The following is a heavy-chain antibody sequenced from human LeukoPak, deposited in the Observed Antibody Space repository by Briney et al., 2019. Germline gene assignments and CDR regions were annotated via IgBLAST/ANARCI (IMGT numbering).Heavy chain of an antibody. CDR2: ISAYNGNT. CDR3: ARDLYYYGSGNYYPFDY. V-gene: IGHV1-18*01. D-gene: IGHD3-10*01. J-gene: IGHJ4*02. Sequence: ASVKVSCKASGYSFNSYDINWVRQAPGQGLEWMGWISAYNGNTNHAQKLQGRVTMTTDTSTSTAYMELRSLRSDDTAVYYCARDLYYYGSGNYYPFDYWGQGTLVTVPS. CDR1: GYSFNSYD.